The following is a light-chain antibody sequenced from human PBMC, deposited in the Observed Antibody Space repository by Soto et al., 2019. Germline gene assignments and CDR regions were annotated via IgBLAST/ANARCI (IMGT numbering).Light chain of an antibody. V-gene: IGKV3-11*01. CDR3: HLRRNWPPYT. Sequence: EIVLTQSPATLSLSPGERATLSCRASQSVSSYLAWYQQKPGQAPRLLIYDASNRAPGIPARLSGSGSRTNLSLTIRRIETDGFPVYYCHLRRNWPPYTFGQGTKLEIK. CDR2: DAS. CDR1: QSVSSY. J-gene: IGKJ2*01.